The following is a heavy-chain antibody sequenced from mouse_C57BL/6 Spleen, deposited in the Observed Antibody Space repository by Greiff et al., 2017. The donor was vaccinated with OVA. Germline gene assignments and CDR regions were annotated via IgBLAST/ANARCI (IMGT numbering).Heavy chain of an antibody. CDR3: ARGENYFDY. V-gene: IGHV3-6*01. CDR2: ISNDGSN. CDR1: GYSITSGYY. Sequence: ESGPGLVKPSQSLSLTCSVTGYSITSGYYWNWIRQFPGNKLEWMGYISNDGSNNYNPSLKNRISITRDTSKNQFFLKLNSVTTEDTATYYCARGENYFDYWGQGTTLTVSS. J-gene: IGHJ2*01.